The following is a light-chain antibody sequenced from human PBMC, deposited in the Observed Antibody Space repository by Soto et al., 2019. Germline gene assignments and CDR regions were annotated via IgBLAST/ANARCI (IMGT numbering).Light chain of an antibody. CDR3: QQYGGSPFT. J-gene: IGKJ3*01. CDR1: QSFSTSY. V-gene: IGKV3-20*01. Sequence: EIVLTQSPCTLALSPGDSATISCRASQSFSTSYLAWYQHKPGQAPRLLIYNTFTRATGIPDRFSGSGSGTDFTLTISRLEPEDVAVYYCQQYGGSPFTFGPGTKVDIK. CDR2: NTF.